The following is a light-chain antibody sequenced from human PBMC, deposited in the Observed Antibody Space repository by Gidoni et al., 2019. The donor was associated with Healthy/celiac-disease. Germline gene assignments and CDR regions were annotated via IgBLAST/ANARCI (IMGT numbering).Light chain of an antibody. Sequence: EIVLTQSPGTLSLSPGERATLPCRASHSVSSSYLGWYQQKPGQAPRLLIYGASTRATGIPDRFSGSGSGTDFTLTITSLEPEDFAVYYCQQYDSSMGYTFGQGTKLEIK. CDR3: QQYDSSMGYT. CDR2: GAS. J-gene: IGKJ2*01. CDR1: HSVSSSY. V-gene: IGKV3-20*01.